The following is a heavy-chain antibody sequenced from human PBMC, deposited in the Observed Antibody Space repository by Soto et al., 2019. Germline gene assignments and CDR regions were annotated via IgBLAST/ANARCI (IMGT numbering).Heavy chain of an antibody. CDR2: IIPIFGTA. Sequence: QVQLVQSGAEVKKPGSSVKVSCKASGGTFSSYAISWVRQAPGQGLEWMGGIIPIFGTANYAQKFQGRVTITADESTSTAYMELSSLRSEDTAVYYCARVSVGGSYLAYYYDGMDVWGQGTTVTVSS. CDR1: GGTFSSYA. V-gene: IGHV1-69*01. D-gene: IGHD1-26*01. J-gene: IGHJ6*02. CDR3: ARVSVGGSYLAYYYDGMDV.